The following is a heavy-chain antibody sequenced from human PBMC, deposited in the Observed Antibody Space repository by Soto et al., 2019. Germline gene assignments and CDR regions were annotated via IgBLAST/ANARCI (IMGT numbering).Heavy chain of an antibody. J-gene: IGHJ3*02. D-gene: IGHD2-15*01. CDR2: ISSNGGST. CDR3: VKDLGYCSGGSCYPPLAAFDI. V-gene: IGHV3-64D*06. Sequence: GGSLRLSCSASGFTFSSYAMHWVRQAPGTGLEYVSAISSNGGSTYYADSVKGRFTISRDNSKNTLYLQMSSLRAEDTAVYYCVKDLGYCSGGSCYPPLAAFDIWGQGTMVTVS. CDR1: GFTFSSYA.